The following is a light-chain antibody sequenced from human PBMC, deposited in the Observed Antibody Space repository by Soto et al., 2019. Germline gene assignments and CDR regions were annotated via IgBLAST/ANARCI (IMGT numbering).Light chain of an antibody. CDR2: WAS. CDR3: QQYYSTPTWT. Sequence: DIVMTQSPDSLAVSLGERATINCKSSQSVLYSSNNKNYLAWYQQKPGQPPKLLIYWASTRESGVPDRFSGSRSGTDFTLTTSSLQAEDVAVYYCQQYYSTPTWTFGQGTKVEIK. V-gene: IGKV4-1*01. J-gene: IGKJ1*01. CDR1: QSVLYSSNNKNY.